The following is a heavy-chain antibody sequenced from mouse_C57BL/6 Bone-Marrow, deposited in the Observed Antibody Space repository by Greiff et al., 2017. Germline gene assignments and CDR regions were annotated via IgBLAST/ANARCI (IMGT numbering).Heavy chain of an antibody. CDR1: GYSFTDYN. Sequence: EVQLQESGPELVKPGASVKISCKASGYSFTDYNMNWVKQSNGKSLEWIGVINPNYGTISYNQKLKGKATLTVDQSSSTAYMQLNSLTSEDSAVYYCARSYDYDYAMDYWGQGTSVTGSS. CDR3: ARSYDYDYAMDY. V-gene: IGHV1-39*01. CDR2: INPNYGTI. D-gene: IGHD2-4*01. J-gene: IGHJ4*01.